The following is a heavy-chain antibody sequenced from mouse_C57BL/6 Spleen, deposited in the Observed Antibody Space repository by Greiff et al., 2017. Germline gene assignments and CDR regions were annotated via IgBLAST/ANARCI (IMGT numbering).Heavy chain of an antibody. CDR3: ARKSRKENAMDY. D-gene: IGHD1-1*01. CDR2: IDPNSGGT. CDR1: GYTFPSYW. V-gene: IGHV1-72*01. Sequence: VQLQQPGAELVKPGASVKLSCKASGYTFPSYWMHWVKQRPGRGLEWIGRIDPNSGGTKYNEKFKSKATLTVDKPSSTAYMQLSSLTSEESSVYYCARKSRKENAMDYWGQGTSVTVSS. J-gene: IGHJ4*01.